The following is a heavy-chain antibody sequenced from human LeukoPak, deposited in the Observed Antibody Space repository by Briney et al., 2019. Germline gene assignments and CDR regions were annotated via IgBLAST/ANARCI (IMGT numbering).Heavy chain of an antibody. Sequence: SETLSLTCTVSGGSISSYYWSWIRQPPGKGLEWIGYIYYSASTNYNPSLKSRVTISVDTSKNQFSLKLSSVTAADTAVYYCAAFLLQQIDVFDIWGQGTMVTVSS. CDR2: IYYSAST. CDR1: GGSISSYY. D-gene: IGHD1-1*01. V-gene: IGHV4-59*01. CDR3: AAFLLQQIDVFDI. J-gene: IGHJ3*02.